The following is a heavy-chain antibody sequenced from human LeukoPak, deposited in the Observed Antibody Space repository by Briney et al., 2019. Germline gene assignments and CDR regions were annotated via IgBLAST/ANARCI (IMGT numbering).Heavy chain of an antibody. J-gene: IGHJ4*02. D-gene: IGHD3-10*01. CDR3: ASQTDGANRSFDY. Sequence: GASLKTCCKGSGYSFSNYWSCCVRQMPGKGLEWGGIIYPGDSDTNYSPSFQGQVTISADKSISTAYLQWSSLKAPDTPMYSGASQTDGANRSFDYWGQGTLVTVSS. V-gene: IGHV5-51*01. CDR1: GYSFSNYW. CDR2: IYPGDSDT.